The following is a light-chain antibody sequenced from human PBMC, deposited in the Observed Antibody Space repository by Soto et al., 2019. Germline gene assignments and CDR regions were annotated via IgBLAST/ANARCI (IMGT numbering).Light chain of an antibody. Sequence: DIQMTQSPSSLSASVGDRVTITCRASQSISDYLNWYQQKPGKAPKLLIYAASSLQSGVPSRFSGSASGTDFTLTISSLQPEDFATYYCQQTYSTPGYTFGQGTKLEIK. V-gene: IGKV1-39*01. J-gene: IGKJ2*01. CDR3: QQTYSTPGYT. CDR2: AAS. CDR1: QSISDY.